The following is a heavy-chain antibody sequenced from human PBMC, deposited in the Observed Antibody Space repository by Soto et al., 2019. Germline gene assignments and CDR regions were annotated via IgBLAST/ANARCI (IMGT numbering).Heavy chain of an antibody. CDR2: IYYSGST. Sequence: QVQLQESGPGLVKPSETLSLTCTVSGGSISSYYWSWIRQPPGKGLEWIGYIYYSGSTNYNPSLKSRVIISVDTSKNQFSLKLSSVTAADTAVYYCARGRDGYNLGAFDIWGQGTMVTVSS. D-gene: IGHD5-12*01. CDR1: GGSISSYY. J-gene: IGHJ3*02. V-gene: IGHV4-59*01. CDR3: ARGRDGYNLGAFDI.